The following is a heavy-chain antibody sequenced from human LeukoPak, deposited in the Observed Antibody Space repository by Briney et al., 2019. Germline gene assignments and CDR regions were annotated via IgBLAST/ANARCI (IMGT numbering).Heavy chain of an antibody. J-gene: IGHJ4*02. CDR3: ARDTDGSLDY. CDR2: IKQDGSTK. CDR1: GFTFAKSW. V-gene: IGHV3-7*01. Sequence: GGSLRLSCAASGFTFAKSWMAWVRQAPGKGLEWVANIKQDGSTKHYADSLKGRFTISRDNSRNSLYLQMYSLRADDTAVYYCARDTDGSLDYWGQGIPVTVAS. D-gene: IGHD1-26*01.